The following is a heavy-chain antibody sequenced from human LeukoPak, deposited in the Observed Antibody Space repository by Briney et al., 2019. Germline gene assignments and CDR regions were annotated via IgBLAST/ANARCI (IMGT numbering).Heavy chain of an antibody. CDR2: IIPIFGTA. Sequence: SVKVSCKASGGTFSSYAISWVRQAPGQGLEWMGGIIPIFGTANYAQKFQGRVTITADESTSTAYMELSSLRSEDTAVYYCARAGGPHDYGDPLYYYYGMDVWGQGTTVTVSS. CDR3: ARAGGPHDYGDPLYYYYGMDV. CDR1: GGTFSSYA. J-gene: IGHJ6*02. D-gene: IGHD4-17*01. V-gene: IGHV1-69*13.